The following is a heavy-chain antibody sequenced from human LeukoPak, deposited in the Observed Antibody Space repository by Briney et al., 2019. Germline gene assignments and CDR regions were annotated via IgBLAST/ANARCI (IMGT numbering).Heavy chain of an antibody. CDR2: ISGSGGST. Sequence: GGSLSLSCAASGFTFSSYAMSWVRQAPGKGLEWVSAISGSGGSTYYADSVKGRFTISRDNSKNTLYLQMNSLRAEDTAVYYCAKDSYYYGSGSYYLSRYYYYAMDVWGKGTTVTVSS. V-gene: IGHV3-23*01. D-gene: IGHD3-10*01. CDR3: AKDSYYYGSGSYYLSRYYYYAMDV. J-gene: IGHJ6*04. CDR1: GFTFSSYA.